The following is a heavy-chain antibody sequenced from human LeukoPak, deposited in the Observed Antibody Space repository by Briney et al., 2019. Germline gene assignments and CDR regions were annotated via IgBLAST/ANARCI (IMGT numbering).Heavy chain of an antibody. CDR2: IYYTGST. D-gene: IGHD3-10*01. V-gene: IGHV4-39*02. CDR1: GGSINSRPYY. J-gene: IGHJ4*02. CDR3: AGEVLTYYYDSGNYYNVHY. Sequence: SETLSLTCTVSGGSINSRPYYWGWIRQPPGKRLEWIGSIYYTGSTYYNPSLKSRVTMSVDTSKNQFSLRLSSVTAADTAVYYCAGEVLTYYYDSGNYYNVHYWGQGTLVTVSS.